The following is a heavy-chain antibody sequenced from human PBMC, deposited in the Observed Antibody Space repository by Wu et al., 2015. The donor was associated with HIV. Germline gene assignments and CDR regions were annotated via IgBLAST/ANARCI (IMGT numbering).Heavy chain of an antibody. J-gene: IGHJ5*02. CDR1: GYIFSSYG. V-gene: IGHV1-18*01. CDR3: ARPASGILTGTNWLDP. Sequence: QVQLVQSGGEVKKPGASVKVSCKASGYIFSSYGISWVRQAPGQGLEWMGWISVYNGNTNYAQKFQGRVTLTTDTSTNTAFMELRNLRSDDTAVYYCARPASGILTGTNWLDPWGQGTLVTVSS. CDR2: ISVYNGNT. D-gene: IGHD3-9*01.